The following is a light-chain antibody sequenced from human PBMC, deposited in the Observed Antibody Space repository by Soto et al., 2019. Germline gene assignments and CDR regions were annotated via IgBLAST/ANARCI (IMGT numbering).Light chain of an antibody. CDR1: SSNIGSNT. CDR3: AAWDDSLNGLV. V-gene: IGLV1-44*01. CDR2: NNN. J-gene: IGLJ1*01. Sequence: QSVLTQPPSASGTPGQRVTISCSGSSSNIGSNTVNCYQQLPGTAPKLLIYNNNQRPSGVTDRFSGSKSGTSASLAISGLQSEDEAEYYCAAWDDSLNGLVFGTGTTLTVL.